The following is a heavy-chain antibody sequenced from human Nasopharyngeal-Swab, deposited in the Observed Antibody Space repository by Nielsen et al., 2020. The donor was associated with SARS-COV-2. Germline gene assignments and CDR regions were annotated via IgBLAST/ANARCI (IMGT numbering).Heavy chain of an antibody. J-gene: IGHJ4*02. CDR2: LYYNGNT. V-gene: IGHV4-39*01. Sequence: SETLSLTCTVSGDSIAYSTFYWGWIRLPPGKGLEWIGNLYYNGNTYQNPSLKSRLTISVDKSKNQFSLQLSSVTAADTAVYYCVRSSSWYYFDYWAQGTQVTVSS. D-gene: IGHD6-13*01. CDR1: GDSIAYSTFY. CDR3: VRSSSWYYFDY.